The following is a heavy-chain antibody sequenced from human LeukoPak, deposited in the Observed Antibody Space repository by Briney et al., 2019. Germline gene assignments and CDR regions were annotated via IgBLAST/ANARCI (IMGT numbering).Heavy chain of an antibody. CDR3: ARWGTPRGSDTAMATGSAFDI. J-gene: IGHJ3*02. CDR1: GGSISSGGYY. Sequence: SETLSLTCTVSGGSISSGGYYWSWIRQPPGKGPEWIGYIYYSGSTYYNPSLKSRVTISVDTSKNQFSLKLSSVTAADTAVYYCARWGTPRGSDTAMATGSAFDIWGQGTMVTVSS. V-gene: IGHV4-30-4*08. D-gene: IGHD5-18*01. CDR2: IYYSGST.